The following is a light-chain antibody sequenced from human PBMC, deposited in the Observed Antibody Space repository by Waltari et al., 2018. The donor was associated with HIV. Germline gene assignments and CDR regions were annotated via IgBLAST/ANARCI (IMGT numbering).Light chain of an antibody. V-gene: IGKV3-15*01. CDR1: QSVSTN. CDR3: QQYDSWPPIT. CDR2: GIY. Sequence: EVVMTQSPDTLSVSPGEKATIPCWASQSVSTNLAWYQQKPGQAPRLLMYGIYVRATGVPARFSGSGSETDFTLTITSVQPEDVAVYYCQQYDSWPPITFGQGTRLEIK. J-gene: IGKJ5*01.